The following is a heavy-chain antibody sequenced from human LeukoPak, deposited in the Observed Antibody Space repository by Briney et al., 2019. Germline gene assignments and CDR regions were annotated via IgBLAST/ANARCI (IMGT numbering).Heavy chain of an antibody. CDR2: IYPGDSDT. CDR3: ARQIYYYDSSGVDY. CDR1: GYTFTNYW. Sequence: GESLKISCKGSGYTFTNYWIAWVRQMPGKGLEWMGIIYPGDSDTRYSPSFQGQVTISADKSISTAYLQWSSLKASDTAMYYCARQIYYYDSSGVDYWGQGTLVTVSS. D-gene: IGHD3-22*01. J-gene: IGHJ4*02. V-gene: IGHV5-51*01.